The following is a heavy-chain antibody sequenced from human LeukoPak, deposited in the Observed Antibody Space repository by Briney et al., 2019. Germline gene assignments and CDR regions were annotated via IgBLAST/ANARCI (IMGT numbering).Heavy chain of an antibody. V-gene: IGHV3-23*01. J-gene: IGHJ4*02. D-gene: IGHD6-19*01. CDR3: AKVLTGSGWPFDY. Sequence: GGSLRLSCAASGFTFSSYAMSWVRQAPGKGLEWVSAISGSGGSTYYADSVKGRFTISRDSSKNTLYLQMNSLRAEDTAVYYCAKVLTGSGWPFDYWGQGTLVTVSS. CDR1: GFTFSSYA. CDR2: ISGSGGST.